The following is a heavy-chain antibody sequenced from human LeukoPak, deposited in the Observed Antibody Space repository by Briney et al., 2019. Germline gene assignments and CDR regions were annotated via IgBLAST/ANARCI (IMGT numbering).Heavy chain of an antibody. CDR2: IYTSGST. CDR3: ARTNIGPAGSWFDP. J-gene: IGHJ5*02. CDR1: GGSISGYY. Sequence: SETLSLTCTVSGGSISGYYWTWIRQPPGKGLEWIGRIYTSGSTNYNPSLKSRVTISVDTSKKQLSLQLSSVTAADTAVYYCARTNIGPAGSWFDPWGRGTLVTVSS. D-gene: IGHD6-13*01. V-gene: IGHV4-4*08.